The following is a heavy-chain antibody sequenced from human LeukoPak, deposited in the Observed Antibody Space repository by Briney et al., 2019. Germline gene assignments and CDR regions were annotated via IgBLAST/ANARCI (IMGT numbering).Heavy chain of an antibody. Sequence: GGSLRLSCAASGFTFSSYWMSWVRQAPGKGLEWVSAISGSGGSTYYADSVKGRFTISRDNSKNTLYLQMNSLRAEDTAVCYCAKSPPVAVAALFFDYWGQGTLVTLSS. J-gene: IGHJ4*02. V-gene: IGHV3-23*01. CDR3: AKSPPVAVAALFFDY. CDR1: GFTFSSYW. CDR2: ISGSGGST. D-gene: IGHD6-19*01.